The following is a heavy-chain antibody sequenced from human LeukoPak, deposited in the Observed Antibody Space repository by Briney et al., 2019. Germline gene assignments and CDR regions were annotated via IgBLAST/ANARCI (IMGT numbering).Heavy chain of an antibody. J-gene: IGHJ4*02. CDR3: ARVSDSSGTFDY. D-gene: IGHD3-22*01. CDR2: IYSGGST. V-gene: IGHV3-66*02. CDR1: GFTVSSNY. Sequence: GGSLRLSCAASGFTVSSNYMSWVRQAPGKGLEWVSVIYSGGSTYYADSVKDRFTISRDNSKNTLYLQMNSLRAEDTAVYYCARVSDSSGTFDYWGQGTLVTVSS.